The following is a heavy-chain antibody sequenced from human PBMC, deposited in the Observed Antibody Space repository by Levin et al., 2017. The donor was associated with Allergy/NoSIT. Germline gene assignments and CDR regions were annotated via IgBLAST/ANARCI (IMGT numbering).Heavy chain of an antibody. Sequence: GGSPRLSCAASGFTFSSYAMHWVRQAPGKGLEWVAVISYDGSNKYYADSVKGRFTISRDNSKNTLYPQMNSLRAEDTAVYYCASLPGGEGEVFDYWGQGTLVTVSS. CDR3: ASLPGGEGEVFDY. CDR2: ISYDGSNK. D-gene: IGHD3-10*01. V-gene: IGHV3-30*04. CDR1: GFTFSSYA. J-gene: IGHJ4*02.